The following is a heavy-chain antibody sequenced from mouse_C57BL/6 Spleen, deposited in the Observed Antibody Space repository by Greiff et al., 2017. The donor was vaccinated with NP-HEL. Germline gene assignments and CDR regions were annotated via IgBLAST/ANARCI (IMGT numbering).Heavy chain of an antibody. V-gene: IGHV1-80*01. CDR3: ARAPTVVARNFDV. D-gene: IGHD1-1*01. CDR2: IYPGDGDT. CDR1: GYAFSSYW. J-gene: IGHJ1*03. Sequence: VQVVESGAELVKPGASVKISCKASGYAFSSYWMNWVKQRPGKGLEWIGQIYPGDGDTNYNGKFKGKATLTADKSSSTAYMQLSSLTSEDSAVYFCARAPTVVARNFDVWGTGTTVTVSS.